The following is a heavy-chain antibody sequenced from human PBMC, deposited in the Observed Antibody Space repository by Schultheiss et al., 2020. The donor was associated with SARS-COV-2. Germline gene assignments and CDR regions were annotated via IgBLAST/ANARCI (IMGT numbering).Heavy chain of an antibody. V-gene: IGHV3-30*18. D-gene: IGHD3-22*01. CDR2: ISYDGSNK. Sequence: GESLKISCAASGFTFSSYGMHWVRQAPGKGLEWVAVISYDGSNKYYADSVKGRFTISRDNSKNTLYLQMNSLRAEDTAVYYCAKDSGYYDSSGYFDYWGQGTLVTVSS. J-gene: IGHJ4*02. CDR1: GFTFSSYG. CDR3: AKDSGYYDSSGYFDY.